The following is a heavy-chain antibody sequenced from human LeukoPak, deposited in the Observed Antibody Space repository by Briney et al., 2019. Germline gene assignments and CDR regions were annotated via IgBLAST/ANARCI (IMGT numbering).Heavy chain of an antibody. Sequence: SETLSLTCSVSGYSISSGYYWGWIRQPPGKGLEWIGSIYQSGSTYYNPSLKSRVTISVDTSRNQFSLKLSSVTAADTAVYYCAIAKEYQLLVNDYWGQGTLVTVSS. D-gene: IGHD2-2*01. CDR2: IYQSGST. V-gene: IGHV4-38-2*02. CDR1: GYSISSGYY. J-gene: IGHJ4*02. CDR3: AIAKEYQLLVNDY.